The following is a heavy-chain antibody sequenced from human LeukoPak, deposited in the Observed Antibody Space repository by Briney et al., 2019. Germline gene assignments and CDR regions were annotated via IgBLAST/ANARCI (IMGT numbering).Heavy chain of an antibody. Sequence: SETLSLTCAVYGGSFSGYYWSWIRQPPGKGLEWIGEINHSGNTNYNPSLKSRVTISGDTSKSQLSLKLSSVTAADTAVYYGARGYRRWLRRDAFDIWGQGTMVTVSS. CDR3: ARGYRRWLRRDAFDI. V-gene: IGHV4-34*01. CDR1: GGSFSGYY. CDR2: INHSGNT. D-gene: IGHD5-12*01. J-gene: IGHJ3*02.